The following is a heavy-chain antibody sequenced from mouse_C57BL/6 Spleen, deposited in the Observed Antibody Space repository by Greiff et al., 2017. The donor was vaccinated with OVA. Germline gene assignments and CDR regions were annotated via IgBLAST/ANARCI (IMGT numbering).Heavy chain of an antibody. CDR2: IRNKANGYTT. CDR1: GFTFTDYY. J-gene: IGHJ1*03. Sequence: EVHLVESGGGLVQPGGSLSLSCAASGFTFTDYYMSWVRQPPGKALEWLGFIRNKANGYTTEYSASVKGRFTISRDNSQSILYLQMNALRAEDSATYYCARSIYDGYYGGYFDVWGTGTTVTVSS. CDR3: ARSIYDGYYGGYFDV. V-gene: IGHV7-3*01. D-gene: IGHD2-3*01.